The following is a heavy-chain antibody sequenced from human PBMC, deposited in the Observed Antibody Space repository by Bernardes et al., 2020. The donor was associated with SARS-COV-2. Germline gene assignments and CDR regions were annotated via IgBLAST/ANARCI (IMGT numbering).Heavy chain of an antibody. V-gene: IGHV3-30*03. CDR1: GFTFSRYG. D-gene: IGHD1-26*01. CDR3: ARDAGLGAIVGRFEP. J-gene: IGHJ5*02. Sequence: VGSLRLSCAASGFTFSRYGMHWVRQAPGKGLEWVAGISYHGNDKYYADCAKGRSTISRDDSKNTLYLQMNSLRPEDTAVYFCARDAGLGAIVGRFEPWGQGTLVTVSS. CDR2: ISYHGNDK.